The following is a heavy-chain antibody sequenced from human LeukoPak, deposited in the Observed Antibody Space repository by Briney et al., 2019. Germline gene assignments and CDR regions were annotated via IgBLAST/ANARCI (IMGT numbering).Heavy chain of an antibody. D-gene: IGHD4-23*01. J-gene: IGHJ4*02. Sequence: ASVKVSCKASGYTFTGYYMHWVRQAPGQGLEWMGWINPNSGGTNYAQKFQGRVTMTRDTSISTAYMELSRLRSDDTAVYYCXXXXTVVTPVSHRNSYWGQGTLVTVSS. CDR2: INPNSGGT. V-gene: IGHV1-2*02. CDR1: GYTFTGYY. CDR3: XXXXTVVTPVSHRNSY.